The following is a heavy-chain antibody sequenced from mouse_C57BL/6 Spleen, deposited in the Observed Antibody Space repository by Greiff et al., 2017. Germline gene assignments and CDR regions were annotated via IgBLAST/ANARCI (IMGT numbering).Heavy chain of an antibody. J-gene: IGHJ2*01. V-gene: IGHV1-62-2*01. CDR1: GYTFTEYT. D-gene: IGHD5-1*01. CDR3: ARKEEWSNYIDD. CDR2: FYPGSGSI. Sequence: QVQLQQSGAELVKPGASVKLSCKASGYTFTEYTIHWVKQRSGQGLEWIGWFYPGSGSIKYNEKFKDKATLTAEKSSSTVFMELSRLTTEDSAVYFCARKEEWSNYIDDWGQGNTLTLSS.